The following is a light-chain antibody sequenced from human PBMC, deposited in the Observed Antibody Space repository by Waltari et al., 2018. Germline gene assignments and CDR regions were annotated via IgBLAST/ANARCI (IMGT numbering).Light chain of an antibody. Sequence: QSVLTQPPSASGTPGQRVTISCSGSRSNIGSNSVHWYRHLPGSAPKLLIYVNNQRLSGVPDRFSGSKSGTSASLAISGLRSEDEADYFCAAWDDSLNSVIFGGGTKVTVL. J-gene: IGLJ2*01. CDR1: RSNIGSNS. CDR3: AAWDDSLNSVI. CDR2: VNN. V-gene: IGLV1-44*01.